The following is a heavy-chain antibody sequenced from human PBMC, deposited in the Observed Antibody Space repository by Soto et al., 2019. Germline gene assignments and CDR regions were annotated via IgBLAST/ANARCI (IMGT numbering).Heavy chain of an antibody. CDR3: AHDIPLRL. J-gene: IGHJ4*02. Sequence: ASVKVSCKVSGYTLTELSMQWVRQAPGKGLEWMGGFDPEDGEEMYAQKFQGRVTMTEDTSTDTAYMELSGLRSDDTGVYYCAHDIPLRLWGQGTLVTVPS. V-gene: IGHV1-24*01. D-gene: IGHD3-9*01. CDR1: GYTLTELS. CDR2: FDPEDGEE.